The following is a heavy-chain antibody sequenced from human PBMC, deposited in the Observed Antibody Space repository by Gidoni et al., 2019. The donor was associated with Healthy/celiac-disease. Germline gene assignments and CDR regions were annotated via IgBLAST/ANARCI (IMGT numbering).Heavy chain of an antibody. V-gene: IGHV3-23*01. J-gene: IGHJ4*02. CDR2: ISGSGGCS. CDR3: AKSRERSAMVTTPFDY. D-gene: IGHD5-18*01. CDR1: GFTVSSYA. Sequence: EVQLLESGGGLVQPGGSLRLSCAASGFTVSSYAMGWVRQAPGKGLVWVSAISGSGGCSYYADSVKGRFTISRDNSKTPLYLQMNSLRAEDTAVYYCAKSRERSAMVTTPFDYWGQGTLVTVSS.